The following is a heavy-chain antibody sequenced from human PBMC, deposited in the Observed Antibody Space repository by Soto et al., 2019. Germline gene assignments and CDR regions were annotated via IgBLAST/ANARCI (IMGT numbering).Heavy chain of an antibody. CDR3: VRDGVGATTVDY. J-gene: IGHJ4*02. CDR1: GYTFTSYG. D-gene: IGHD1-26*01. CDR2: ISTYNGNT. V-gene: IGHV1-18*01. Sequence: QVQLVQSGIEVKKPGASVKVSCKASGYTFTSYGISWVRQAPGQGLERMGWISTYNGNTNYAQNLQGRVTMTTDTSTSTVYMELWSLGSDDTAVYYCVRDGVGATTVDYWGRGTLVTVSS.